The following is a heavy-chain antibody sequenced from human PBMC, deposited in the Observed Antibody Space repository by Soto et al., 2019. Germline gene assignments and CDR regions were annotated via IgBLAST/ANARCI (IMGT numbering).Heavy chain of an antibody. D-gene: IGHD6-25*01. V-gene: IGHV1-18*01. CDR1: GYTFSSYG. Sequence: ASVKVSCKASGYTFSSYGISWVRQAPGQGLEWLGWINPYNGNTDYAQQVQDRVTMTTDTSTSTAYMELRSLRSDDTAVYYCARSGNSDYWGQGTLVTVSS. CDR3: ARSGNSDY. J-gene: IGHJ4*02. CDR2: INPYNGNT.